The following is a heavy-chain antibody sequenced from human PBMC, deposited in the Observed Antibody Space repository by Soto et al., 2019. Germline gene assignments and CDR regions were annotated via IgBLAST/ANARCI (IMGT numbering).Heavy chain of an antibody. Sequence: PGESLKISCAASGFTFSSYGMHWVRQAPGKGLEWVAVIWYDGSNKYYADSVKGRFTISRDNSKNTLYLQMNSLRAEDTAVYYCARLYYYDSSGYYRSFFQHWGQGTPVTSPQ. CDR2: IWYDGSNK. CDR1: GFTFSSYG. V-gene: IGHV3-33*01. D-gene: IGHD3-22*01. CDR3: ARLYYYDSSGYYRSFFQH. J-gene: IGHJ1*01.